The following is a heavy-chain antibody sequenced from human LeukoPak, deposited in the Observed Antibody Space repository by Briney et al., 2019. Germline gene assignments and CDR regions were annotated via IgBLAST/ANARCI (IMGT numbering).Heavy chain of an antibody. Sequence: SETLSLTCAVYGGSFSDYWWTWIRQSPGKGLEWIGEVNHSGRTNYNPSLKSRVSISVDRSKKQFSLKLSSVTAADTAVYYCARPYGSGNYWSFDYWGQGTLVTVSS. V-gene: IGHV4-34*01. J-gene: IGHJ4*02. D-gene: IGHD3-10*01. CDR2: VNHSGRT. CDR3: ARPYGSGNYWSFDY. CDR1: GGSFSDYW.